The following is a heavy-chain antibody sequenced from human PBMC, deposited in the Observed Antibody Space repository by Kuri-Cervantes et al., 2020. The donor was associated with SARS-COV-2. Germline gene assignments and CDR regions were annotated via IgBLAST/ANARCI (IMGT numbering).Heavy chain of an antibody. CDR3: AKGGTSSSSLYFQH. D-gene: IGHD6-6*01. Sequence: SLKISCAASGFTFDDYAMHWVRQAPGKGLEWVSGISWNSGSIGYADSVKGRFTISRDNAKNSLYLQMNSLRAEDMALYYCAKGGTSSSSLYFQHWGQGTLVTDSS. CDR1: GFTFDDYA. J-gene: IGHJ1*01. CDR2: ISWNSGSI. V-gene: IGHV3-9*03.